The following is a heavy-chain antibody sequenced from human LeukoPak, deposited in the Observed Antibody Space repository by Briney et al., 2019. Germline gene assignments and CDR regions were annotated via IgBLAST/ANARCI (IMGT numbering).Heavy chain of an antibody. J-gene: IGHJ4*02. CDR3: ARDSALAQAVMFDY. V-gene: IGHV4-38-2*02. D-gene: IGHD6-19*01. CDR1: GHSITGGHY. CDR2: IYPSGSS. Sequence: PSETLSLTCTVSGHSITGGHYWDWIRQPPGKGLEWIGSIYPSGSSYNNPSLKSRVTISLNTSENQFSLKVNPVTAADTAVYYCARDSALAQAVMFDYWGQGTLVTVSS.